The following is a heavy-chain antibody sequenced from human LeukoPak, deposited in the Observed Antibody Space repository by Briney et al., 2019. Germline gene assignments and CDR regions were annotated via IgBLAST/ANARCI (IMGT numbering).Heavy chain of an antibody. D-gene: IGHD4-11*01. Sequence: GGALRLSCAASGFSFSDYYMSWIRQAPGKGLEWFSYISSSSSSIYYADSVKGRFTISRDNAKNSLYLQMNSLRAEDTAVYYCAKEVGVTTLYWGQGTLVTVSS. CDR1: GFSFSDYY. CDR2: ISSSSSSI. CDR3: AKEVGVTTLY. V-gene: IGHV3-11*04. J-gene: IGHJ4*02.